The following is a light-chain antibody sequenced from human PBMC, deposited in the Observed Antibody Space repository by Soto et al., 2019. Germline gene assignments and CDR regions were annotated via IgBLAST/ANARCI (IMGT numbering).Light chain of an antibody. Sequence: AIQLTQSPSSLSASVGDRVTITCRASQGISSGLACYQQKPGKPPKLLIYDASSLESGVPSRFSSSGSGTDFTLPISSLQPEDFAAYYCQQFNNYTQITFGPGTKVELK. CDR3: QQFNNYTQIT. CDR2: DAS. V-gene: IGKV1-13*01. CDR1: QGISSG. J-gene: IGKJ3*01.